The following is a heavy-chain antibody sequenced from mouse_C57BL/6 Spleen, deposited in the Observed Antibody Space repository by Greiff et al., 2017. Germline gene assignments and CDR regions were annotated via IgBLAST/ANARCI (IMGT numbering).Heavy chain of an antibody. D-gene: IGHD2-1*01. CDR1: GYTFTSYW. V-gene: IGHV1-64*01. CDR2: IHPNSGST. Sequence: VQLLQPGAELVKPGASVKLSCKASGYTFTSYWMHWVKQRPGQGLEWIGLIHPNSGSTNYNEKFKSKATLTVDKSSSTAYMQLSSLTSEDSAVYYCAREGNWYFDYWGQGTTLTVSS. J-gene: IGHJ2*01. CDR3: AREGNWYFDY.